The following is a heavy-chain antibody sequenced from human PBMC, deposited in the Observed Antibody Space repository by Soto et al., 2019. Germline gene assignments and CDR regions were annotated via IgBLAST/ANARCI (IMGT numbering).Heavy chain of an antibody. CDR2: IYYSGST. J-gene: IGHJ4*02. V-gene: IGHV4-39*01. Sequence: SETLSLTCTVSGGSISSSSYYWGWIRQPPEKGLEWIGSIYYSGSTYYNPSLKSRVTISVDTSKNQFSLKLSSVTAADTAVYYCARQFSPETNLVVAAPYYFDYWGQGTLVPVSS. D-gene: IGHD2-15*01. CDR1: GGSISSSSYY. CDR3: ARQFSPETNLVVAAPYYFDY.